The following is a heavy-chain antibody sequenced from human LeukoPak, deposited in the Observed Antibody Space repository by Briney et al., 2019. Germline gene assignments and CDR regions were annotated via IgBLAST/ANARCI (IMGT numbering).Heavy chain of an antibody. D-gene: IGHD3-22*01. CDR3: ARGSYYDSSEDY. Sequence: ASVKVSCKASGYTFTGYYMHWVRQAPGQGLEWMGWINPNSGGTNYAQKFQGRVTMTTDTSTSTAYMELRSLRSDDTAVYYCARGSYYDSSEDYWGQGTLVTVSS. CDR1: GYTFTGYY. CDR2: INPNSGGT. V-gene: IGHV1-2*02. J-gene: IGHJ4*02.